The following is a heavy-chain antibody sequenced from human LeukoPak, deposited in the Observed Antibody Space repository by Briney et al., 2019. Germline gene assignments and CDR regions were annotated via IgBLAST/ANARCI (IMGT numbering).Heavy chain of an antibody. CDR2: IYYSGST. CDR1: GGSISSGGYY. D-gene: IGHD3-22*01. Sequence: SETLSLTCTVSGGSISSGGYYWSWIRQHPGKGLEWIGYIYYSGSTYYNPSLKSRVTISVDTSKNQFSLKLSSVTAADTAVYYCGSGYYSSMLDYWGQGTLVTVSS. CDR3: GSGYYSSMLDY. J-gene: IGHJ4*02. V-gene: IGHV4-31*03.